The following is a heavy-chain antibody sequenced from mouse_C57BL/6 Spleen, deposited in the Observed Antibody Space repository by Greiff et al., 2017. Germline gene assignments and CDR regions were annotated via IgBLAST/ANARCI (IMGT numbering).Heavy chain of an antibody. J-gene: IGHJ4*01. CDR2: IDPSDSYT. CDR3: AIDDNYGDYYAMDY. V-gene: IGHV1-69*01. D-gene: IGHD2-1*01. Sequence: QVQLQQSGAELVMPGASVKLSCKASGYTFTSYWMHWVKQRPGQGLEWIGEIDPSDSYTNYNQKFKGKSTLTVDKSSSPAYMQLSSLTSEDSAVYYCAIDDNYGDYYAMDYWGQGTSVTVSS. CDR1: GYTFTSYW.